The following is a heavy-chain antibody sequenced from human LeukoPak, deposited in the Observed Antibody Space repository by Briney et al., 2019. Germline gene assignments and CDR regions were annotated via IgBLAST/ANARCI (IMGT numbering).Heavy chain of an antibody. J-gene: IGHJ6*03. CDR2: IYRSGST. CDR1: NYSISNSLY. V-gene: IGHV4-38-2*02. Sequence: SETLSLTCSGSNYSISNSLYWGWLRQPPGKGLEWIGSIYRSGSTFYNPSLKSRLTISLDTSKNQFSLKLSSVTAADTAVYFCARGTYGYYMDVWGKGTTVTVSS. CDR3: ARGTYGYYMDV. D-gene: IGHD4-17*01.